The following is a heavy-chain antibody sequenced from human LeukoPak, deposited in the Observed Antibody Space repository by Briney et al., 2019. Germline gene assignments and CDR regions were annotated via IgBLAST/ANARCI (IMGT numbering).Heavy chain of an antibody. Sequence: PGGSLRLSCAASGITFRTFWMSWVRQAPGKGLEWVANLKEDGSDKYYADSVKGRFTISRDNAKNSLFLQMNSLRVDDTAIYYCARDSAGYDYWGQGTLVTVPS. CDR3: ARDSAGYDY. CDR1: GITFRTFW. D-gene: IGHD5-12*01. V-gene: IGHV3-7*01. J-gene: IGHJ4*02. CDR2: LKEDGSDK.